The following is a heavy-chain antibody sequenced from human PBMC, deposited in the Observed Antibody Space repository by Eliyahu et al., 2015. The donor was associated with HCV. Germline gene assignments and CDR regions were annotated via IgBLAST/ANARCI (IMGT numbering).Heavy chain of an antibody. Sequence: QVQLQESGPGLVKPSETLSLTCTVSGXSIXTYYWSWIRXPPGKGLEWIGYIHYSGSTHHNPSLKSRVTMSVDTSKNQFSLKLSSVTAADTAIYYCSSGGGGIAVAGTGGWFDPWGHGTLVTVSS. CDR2: IHYSGST. V-gene: IGHV4-59*01. CDR3: SSGGGGIAVAGTGGWFDP. J-gene: IGHJ5*02. D-gene: IGHD6-19*01. CDR1: GXSIXTYY.